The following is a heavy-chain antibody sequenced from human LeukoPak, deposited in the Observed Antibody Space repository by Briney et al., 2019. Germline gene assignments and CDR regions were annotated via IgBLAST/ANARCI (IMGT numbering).Heavy chain of an antibody. V-gene: IGHV1-46*01. Sequence: ASVKVSCKASGYTFTSYYMHWVRQAPGQGLEWMGIINPSGGSTSYAQKFQGRVTMTRDTSTSAVYMELSSLRSEDTAVYYCARGKRRGMTTYPFDYWGQGTLVTVSS. CDR3: ARGKRRGMTTYPFDY. J-gene: IGHJ4*02. CDR1: GYTFTSYY. D-gene: IGHD2/OR15-2a*01. CDR2: INPSGGST.